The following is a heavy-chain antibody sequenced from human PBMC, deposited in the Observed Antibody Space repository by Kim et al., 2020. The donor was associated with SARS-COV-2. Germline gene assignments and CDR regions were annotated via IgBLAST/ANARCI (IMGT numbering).Heavy chain of an antibody. CDR3: ARDAMIPGSDAFDI. J-gene: IGHJ3*02. V-gene: IGHV1-2*04. D-gene: IGHD3-22*01. Sequence: AQKFQGWVTMTRDTSISTAYMELSRLRSDDTAVYYCARDAMIPGSDAFDIWGQGTMVTVSS.